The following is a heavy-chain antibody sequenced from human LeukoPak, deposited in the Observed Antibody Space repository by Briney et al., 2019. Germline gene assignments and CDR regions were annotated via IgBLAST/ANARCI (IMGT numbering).Heavy chain of an antibody. CDR3: ARYIYGYLHY. D-gene: IGHD5-18*01. CDR2: INPSGGST. J-gene: IGHJ4*02. CDR1: GYTFTNYN. V-gene: IGHV1-46*01. Sequence: ASVKVSCKASGYTFTNYNIHWVRQAPGQGLEWMGIINPSGGSTSYAQKFQGRVTMTRDTSTSIVYMELSSLRSEDTAVYYCARYIYGYLHYWGQGTLVTVSS.